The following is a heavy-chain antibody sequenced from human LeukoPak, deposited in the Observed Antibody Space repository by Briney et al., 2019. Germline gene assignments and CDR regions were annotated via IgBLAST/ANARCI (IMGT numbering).Heavy chain of an antibody. CDR2: IDYNGST. D-gene: IGHD2-21*02. CDR3: ASHRAYCGGDCLYYYLDS. V-gene: IGHV4-59*11. J-gene: IGHJ4*02. Sequence: PSETLSVTCTGCGCCIIRHYWSWVGQPAAKGREGMASIDYNGSTNDNPSVNSRVTISLDPSQRQVFLHLRSVTAADTAVYYCASHRAYCGGDCLYYYLDSCGQGTMVTVSS. CDR1: GCCIIRHY.